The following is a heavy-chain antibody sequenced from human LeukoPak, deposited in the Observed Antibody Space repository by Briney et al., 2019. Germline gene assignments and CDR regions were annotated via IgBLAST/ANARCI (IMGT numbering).Heavy chain of an antibody. CDR3: ARRQGRRVAAAGNFDY. D-gene: IGHD6-13*01. J-gene: IGHJ4*02. Sequence: ASVKVSCKASGYTFTAHFIHWVRQAPRQGLEWMGWINPNSGGTKSAQKFQGRVTMTRDTSISTAYMELSRLRSDDTAVYYCARRQGRRVAAAGNFDYWGQGTLVTVSS. CDR1: GYTFTAHF. V-gene: IGHV1-2*02. CDR2: INPNSGGT.